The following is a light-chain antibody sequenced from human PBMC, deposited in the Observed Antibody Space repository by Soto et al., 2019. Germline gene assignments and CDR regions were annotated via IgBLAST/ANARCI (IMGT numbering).Light chain of an antibody. CDR3: QQYGSTPLS. J-gene: IGKJ4*01. CDR1: QRVGNNY. V-gene: IGKV3-20*01. Sequence: EIVLTQSPGTLSLSPGERATLSCRASQRVGNNYLAWYQQQPGQAPRFLIYDASSRATGIPDRFSGSGSGTDFTLTISRLEPEDFAVYYCQQYGSTPLSVGGGTKVESK. CDR2: DAS.